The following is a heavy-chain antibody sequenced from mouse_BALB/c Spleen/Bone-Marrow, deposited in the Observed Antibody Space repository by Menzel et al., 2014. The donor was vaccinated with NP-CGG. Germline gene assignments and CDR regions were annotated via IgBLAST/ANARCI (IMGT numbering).Heavy chain of an antibody. Sequence: VQLLQSGGGLVQPGGSLKLSCAASGFDFXRYWMSWVRQAPGKGLEWIGEINPDSSTINYTPSLKDKFIISRDNAKNTLYLQMSKVRSEDTALYYCARLGYYGGFAYWGQGTLVTVSA. J-gene: IGHJ3*01. CDR3: ARLGYYGGFAY. D-gene: IGHD2-3*01. V-gene: IGHV4-1*02. CDR2: INPDSSTI. CDR1: GFDFXRYW.